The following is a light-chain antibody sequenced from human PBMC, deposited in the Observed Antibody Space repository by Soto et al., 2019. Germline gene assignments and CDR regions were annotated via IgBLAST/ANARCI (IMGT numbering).Light chain of an antibody. CDR1: RSAVGSYNR. V-gene: IGLV2-18*03. J-gene: IGLJ1*01. Sequence: QSSLTQPPSVFGSPGQSVTIPCPGTRSAVGSYNRVSWYQQPPGTAPKLMIYEVSNRPSGVPDRFSGSKSGNTASLTTSGLQAEDEADYYCSSFTSSSTYVFGTGTKVTVL. CDR2: EVS. CDR3: SSFTSSSTYV.